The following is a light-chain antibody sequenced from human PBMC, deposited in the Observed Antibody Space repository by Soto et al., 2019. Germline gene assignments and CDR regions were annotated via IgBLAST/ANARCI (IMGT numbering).Light chain of an antibody. CDR2: GAS. J-gene: IGKJ2*01. Sequence: EIVMTQSPGTLSVSPGGRVTFSCRASQRISSNLVWYQQKPGQAPRLLIYGASTRATGIPVRFSGSGSGTEFTLTISSLHSEVSALYYCQQCNKWPPSFGQGTKLEIK. CDR1: QRISSN. V-gene: IGKV3-15*01. CDR3: QQCNKWPPS.